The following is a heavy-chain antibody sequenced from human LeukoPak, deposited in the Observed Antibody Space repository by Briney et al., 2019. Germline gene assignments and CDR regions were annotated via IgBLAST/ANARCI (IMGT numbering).Heavy chain of an antibody. J-gene: IGHJ6*03. D-gene: IGHD5/OR15-5a*01. V-gene: IGHV1-18*01. Sequence: ASVKVSCKASGYTFTSYGISWVRQAPGQGLEWMGWISAYNGNTNYAQKLQGRVTMTTDTSTSTAYMELRSLRSDDTAVYYCATSTIPLQEYYYYYMDVWGKGTTVTVSS. CDR2: ISAYNGNT. CDR1: GYTFTSYG. CDR3: ATSTIPLQEYYYYYMDV.